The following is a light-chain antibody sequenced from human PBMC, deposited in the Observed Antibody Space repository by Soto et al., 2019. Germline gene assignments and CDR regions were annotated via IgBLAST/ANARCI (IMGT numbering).Light chain of an antibody. CDR3: QQYGSSPPGT. Sequence: EVVLTQSPCTLSLSPGERATLSCRASQSVSSSYLAWYQQKPGQAPRLLIYGASSRATGIPDRFSGSGSGTDFTLTISRLEPEDFAVYYCQQYGSSPPGTFGQGTKVDI. V-gene: IGKV3-20*01. CDR2: GAS. J-gene: IGKJ1*01. CDR1: QSVSSSY.